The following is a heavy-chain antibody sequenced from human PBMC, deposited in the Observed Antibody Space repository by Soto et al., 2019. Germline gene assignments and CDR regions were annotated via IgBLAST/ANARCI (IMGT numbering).Heavy chain of an antibody. V-gene: IGHV1-69*13. Sequence: SVKVSCKASGGTFSSYAISWVRQAPGQGLEWMGGIIPIFGTANYAQKFQGRVTITADESTSTAYMELSSLRSEDTAVYYCATQLDTYSGYTRAFDYWGQGTLVTVSS. J-gene: IGHJ4*02. CDR1: GGTFSSYA. D-gene: IGHD5-12*01. CDR3: ATQLDTYSGYTRAFDY. CDR2: IIPIFGTA.